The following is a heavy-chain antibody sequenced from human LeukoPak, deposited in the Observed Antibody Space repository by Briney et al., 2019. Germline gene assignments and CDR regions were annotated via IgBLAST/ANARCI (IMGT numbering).Heavy chain of an antibody. CDR2: IYPGDSDT. Sequence: GESLKISCKGLGYSFSNYWIGWVRQMPGKGLEWMGIIYPGDSDTRYSPSFQGQVTISADKSISTAYLQWSSLKASDTAMYYCARQDTQGYSSSSGYYYGMDVWGQGTTVTVSS. CDR1: GYSFSNYW. D-gene: IGHD6-6*01. V-gene: IGHV5-51*01. J-gene: IGHJ6*02. CDR3: ARQDTQGYSSSSGYYYGMDV.